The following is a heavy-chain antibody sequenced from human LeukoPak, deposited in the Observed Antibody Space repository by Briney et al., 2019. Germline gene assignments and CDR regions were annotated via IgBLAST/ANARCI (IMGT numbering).Heavy chain of an antibody. D-gene: IGHD3-9*01. CDR1: GFTFSNYE. CDR2: ISGSGSTI. Sequence: PGGSLRLSCAASGFTFSNYEMNWVRQAPGKGLDWVSYISGSGSTIYYADSVRGRFTISRDNAKESLYLQMSSLRAEDTAVYYCARGLTHFDILTGFHDRLDYFDYWGQGTLVTVSS. J-gene: IGHJ4*02. CDR3: ARGLTHFDILTGFHDRLDYFDY. V-gene: IGHV3-48*03.